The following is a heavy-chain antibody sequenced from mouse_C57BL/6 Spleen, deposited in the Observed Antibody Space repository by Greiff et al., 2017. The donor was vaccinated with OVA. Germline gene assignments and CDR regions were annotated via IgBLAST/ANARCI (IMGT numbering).Heavy chain of an antibody. CDR3: TYGNSYYFDY. J-gene: IGHJ2*01. Sequence: EVQLQQSGAELVRPGASVKLSCTASGFNIKDDYMHWVKQRPEQGLEWIGWIDPENGDTEYASKFQGKAPITADTSSNTAYLQLSSLTSEDTAVYCCTYGNSYYFDYWGQGTTLTVSS. V-gene: IGHV14-4*01. D-gene: IGHD2-1*01. CDR1: GFNIKDDY. CDR2: IDPENGDT.